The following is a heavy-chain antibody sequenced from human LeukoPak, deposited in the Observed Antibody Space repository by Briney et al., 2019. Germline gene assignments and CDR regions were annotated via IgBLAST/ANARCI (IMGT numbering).Heavy chain of an antibody. Sequence: GGSLRLSCAASGFTFSSYWMHWVRHAPRKGLVWVSRINSDGSSTSYADSVKGRFTISRDNAKNTLYLQMNSLRAEDTAVYYWAREGGHYYDKGNNWFDPWGQGTLVTVSS. J-gene: IGHJ5*02. D-gene: IGHD3-22*01. V-gene: IGHV3-74*01. CDR2: INSDGSST. CDR1: GFTFSSYW. CDR3: AREGGHYYDKGNNWFDP.